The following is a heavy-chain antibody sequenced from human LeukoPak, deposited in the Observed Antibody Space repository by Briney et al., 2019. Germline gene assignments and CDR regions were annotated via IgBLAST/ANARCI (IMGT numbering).Heavy chain of an antibody. CDR1: GFTFSTYY. D-gene: IGHD2-21*02. V-gene: IGHV3-74*01. CDR3: TRDAGTAGAERLDY. CDR2: INTDGRST. Sequence: GGSLRLSCAASGFTFSTYYMHWVRRAPGKGLVWVSRINTDGRSTGYADSVKGRFTISRDNAKNTLYLQMNSLRAEDTAVYYCTRDAGTAGAERLDYWGQGTLVTVSS. J-gene: IGHJ4*02.